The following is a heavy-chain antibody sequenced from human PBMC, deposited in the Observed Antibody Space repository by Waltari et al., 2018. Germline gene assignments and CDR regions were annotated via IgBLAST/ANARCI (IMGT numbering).Heavy chain of an antibody. J-gene: IGHJ4*02. CDR1: GGSISSGSYY. D-gene: IGHD6-6*01. CDR2: IYTSGST. CDR3: ARRSFLAARGYFDY. V-gene: IGHV4-61*09. Sequence: QVQLQESGPGLVKPSQTLSLTCTVSGGSISSGSYYWSWIRQPAGKGLEWIGYIYTSGSTNYNPALKSRVTISVDTSKNQFSLKLSSVTAADTAVYYCARRSFLAARGYFDYWGQGTLVTVSS.